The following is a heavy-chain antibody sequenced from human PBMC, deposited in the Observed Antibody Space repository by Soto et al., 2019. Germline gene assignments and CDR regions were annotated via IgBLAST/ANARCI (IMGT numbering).Heavy chain of an antibody. CDR3: AKEAYYYDSSGSVDY. CDR2: ISYDGSNK. D-gene: IGHD3-22*01. V-gene: IGHV3-30*18. Sequence: GGSLRLSCAASGFTFSSYGMHWVRQAPGKGLEWVAVISYDGSNKYYADSVKGRFTISRDNSKNTLYLQMNSLRAEDTAVYYFAKEAYYYDSSGSVDYWGQGTLVTVSS. J-gene: IGHJ4*02. CDR1: GFTFSSYG.